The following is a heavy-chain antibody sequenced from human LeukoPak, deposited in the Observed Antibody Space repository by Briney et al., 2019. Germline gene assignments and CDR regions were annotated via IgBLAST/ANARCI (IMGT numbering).Heavy chain of an antibody. Sequence: SQTLSLTCTVSGGSISSGGYYWSWIRQHRGKGLEWIGYIYYSGSTYYNPSLKSRVTISVDTSKNQFSLKLSSVTAADTAVYYCARALWSTSPVDYWGQGTLVTVSS. D-gene: IGHD3-10*01. J-gene: IGHJ4*02. CDR3: ARALWSTSPVDY. CDR2: IYYSGST. CDR1: GGSISSGGYY. V-gene: IGHV4-31*03.